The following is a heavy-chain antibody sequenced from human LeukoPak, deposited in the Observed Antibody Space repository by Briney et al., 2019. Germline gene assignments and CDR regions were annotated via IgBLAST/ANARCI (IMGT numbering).Heavy chain of an antibody. V-gene: IGHV3-21*01. CDR1: GFTFSGYS. Sequence: GGSLRLSCTASGFTFSGYSMNWVRQAPGKGLEWVSSISSSSTYIYYADSVKGRFTISRDNAKNSLYLQMNSLRAEDTAVYYCATVGYYDILTGYYSPIDYWGQGTLVTVSS. D-gene: IGHD3-9*01. J-gene: IGHJ4*02. CDR2: ISSSSTYI. CDR3: ATVGYYDILTGYYSPIDY.